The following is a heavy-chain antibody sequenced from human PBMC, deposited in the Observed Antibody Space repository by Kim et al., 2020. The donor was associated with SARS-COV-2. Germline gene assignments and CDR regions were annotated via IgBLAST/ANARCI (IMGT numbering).Heavy chain of an antibody. J-gene: IGHJ4*02. Sequence: ASVKVSCKASGYTFTGYSMSWVRQAPGQGLEWMGWITPNFGSTNYAQKFQGRVTITRDTSISTAYMELSRLRSEDTAVYYCARGSVITGSSWLIGYWGQVTLVTVSS. CDR1: GYTFTGYS. V-gene: IGHV1-2*02. CDR2: ITPNFGST. CDR3: ARGSVITGSSWLIGY. D-gene: IGHD6-13*01.